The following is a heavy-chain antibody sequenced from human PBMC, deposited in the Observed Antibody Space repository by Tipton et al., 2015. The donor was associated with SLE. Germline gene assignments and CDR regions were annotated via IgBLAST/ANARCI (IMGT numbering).Heavy chain of an antibody. CDR2: IYTSGST. CDR1: GGSISSGGYY. CDR3: ARDYYTYSSGYGAFDI. J-gene: IGHJ3*02. V-gene: IGHV4-61*09. Sequence: TLSLTCTVSGGSISSGGYYWSWIRQHPGKGLEWIGHIYTSGSTNYNPSLKSRVTISVDTSKNQFSLKLGSVTAADTAVYYCARDYYTYSSGYGAFDIWGQGTMVTVSS. D-gene: IGHD6-19*01.